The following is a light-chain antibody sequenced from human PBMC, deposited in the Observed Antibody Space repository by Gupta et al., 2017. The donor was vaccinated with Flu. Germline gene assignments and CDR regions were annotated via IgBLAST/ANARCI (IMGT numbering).Light chain of an antibody. CDR3: QQANSFPLT. CDR2: GAS. Sequence: DIQMTQSPSYVSASVGDTITITCRASQDIRTWLAWYQQKPGKAPNLLIYGASNLQSGVPSKFSGTGSGTDFTLTISSLQPEDFATYYCQQANSFPLTCGGGTKVDIK. J-gene: IGKJ4*01. CDR1: QDIRTW. V-gene: IGKV1-12*01.